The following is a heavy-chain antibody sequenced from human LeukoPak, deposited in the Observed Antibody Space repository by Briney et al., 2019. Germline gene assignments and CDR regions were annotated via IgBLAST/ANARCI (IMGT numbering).Heavy chain of an antibody. D-gene: IGHD3-10*01. CDR3: ASVGSGSYPFDY. CDR2: IIPIFGTA. Sequence: ASVKVSCKASGGTFSGYAISWVRQAPGQGLEWMGGIIPIFGTANYAQKFQGRITITADVSTSTAYMELSSLRSEDTAVYYCASVGSGSYPFDYWGQGTLVTVSS. CDR1: GGTFSGYA. V-gene: IGHV1-69*01. J-gene: IGHJ4*02.